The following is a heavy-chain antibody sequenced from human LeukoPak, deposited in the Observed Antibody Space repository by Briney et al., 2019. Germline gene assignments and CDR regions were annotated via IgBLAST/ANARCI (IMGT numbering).Heavy chain of an antibody. J-gene: IGHJ4*02. CDR3: ARGPDRRLGGAGSSYCDY. D-gene: IGHD3-10*01. Sequence: ASLRVSRKPSGYTFSRSDINWVRQTTGQGREWMGWMNPNSGNIGYAQKFQGRATMTRNTSISTAYMELSSLRSEHTAVYYCARGPDRRLGGAGSSYCDYCGEGTLVTVSP. CDR2: MNPNSGNI. CDR1: GYTFSRSD. V-gene: IGHV1-8*01.